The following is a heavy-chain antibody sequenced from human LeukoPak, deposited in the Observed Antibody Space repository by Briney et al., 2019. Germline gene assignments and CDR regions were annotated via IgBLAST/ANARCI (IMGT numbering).Heavy chain of an antibody. V-gene: IGHV4-34*01. CDR3: AREVSPDFWSGYTTTLVEFYFDY. D-gene: IGHD3-3*01. Sequence: SETLSLTCAVYGGSFSGYYWRWIRQPPGKGLEWIGEINHSGSTNYNPSLKSRVTISVDTSKNQFSLKLSSVTAADTAVYYCAREVSPDFWSGYTTTLVEFYFDYWGQGTLVTVSS. J-gene: IGHJ4*02. CDR2: INHSGST. CDR1: GGSFSGYY.